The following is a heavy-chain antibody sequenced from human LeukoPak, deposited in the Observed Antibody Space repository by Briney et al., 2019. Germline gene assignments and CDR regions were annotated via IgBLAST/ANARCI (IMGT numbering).Heavy chain of an antibody. CDR2: IKADGGEK. CDR1: GFTFSTYW. Sequence: GGSLRLSCAASGFTFSTYWMNWFRQTPGKGLEWVAKIKADGGEKDHVASVKGRFTISRDNAKNSLYLQMNGLGAEDTAVYYCARGYYYGLDVWGKGTTVTVSS. D-gene: IGHD3-10*01. CDR3: ARGYYYGLDV. J-gene: IGHJ6*04. V-gene: IGHV3-7*01.